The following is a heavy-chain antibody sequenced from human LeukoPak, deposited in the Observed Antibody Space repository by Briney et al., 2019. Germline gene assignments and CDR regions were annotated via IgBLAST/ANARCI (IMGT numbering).Heavy chain of an antibody. J-gene: IGHJ5*02. D-gene: IGHD2-15*01. CDR2: IYHSGST. V-gene: IGHV4-34*01. Sequence: SETLSLTCAVYGGSFSGYYWSWIRQPPGKGLEWIGEIYHSGSTNYNPSLKSRVTISVDTSKNQFSLKLSSVTAADTAVYYCAAQDVNWFDPWGQGTLVTVSS. CDR3: AAQDVNWFDP. CDR1: GGSFSGYY.